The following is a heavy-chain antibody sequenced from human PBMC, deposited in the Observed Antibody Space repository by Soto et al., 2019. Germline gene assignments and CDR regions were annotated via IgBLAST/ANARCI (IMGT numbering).Heavy chain of an antibody. D-gene: IGHD1-7*01. J-gene: IGHJ5*02. CDR3: ARDRGISGVTGTDWFDP. CDR2: INRDGSDT. V-gene: IGHV3-74*01. CDR1: GFTFSNYW. Sequence: LRLSCAASGFTFSNYWMHWVRQVPGKGPVWVSRINRDGSDTSYADSVKGRFTISRDNAKNTLYLQMNSLRGEDTAVYYCARDRGISGVTGTDWFDPWGQGTLVTVSS.